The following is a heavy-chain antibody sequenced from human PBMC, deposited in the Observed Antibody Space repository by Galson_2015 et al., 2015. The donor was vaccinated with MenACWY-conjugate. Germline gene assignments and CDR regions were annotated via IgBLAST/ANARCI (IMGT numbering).Heavy chain of an antibody. CDR2: IGHVGSIK. D-gene: IGHD2-2*01. V-gene: IGHV3-33*01. Sequence: SLRLSCAASGFPFNTYGMHWLRQAPGKGLQWVPFIGHVGSIKYIADSVKGRFTISRDNSKNPSFLQMKSLGGEDTAVYYCARVGGLCNATTCYEPWGGMDVWGQGTTVLVSS. CDR1: GFPFNTYG. CDR3: ARVGGLCNATTCYEPWGGMDV. J-gene: IGHJ6*02.